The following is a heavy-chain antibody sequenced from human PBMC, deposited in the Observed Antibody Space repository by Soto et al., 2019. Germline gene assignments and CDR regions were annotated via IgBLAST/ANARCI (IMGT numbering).Heavy chain of an antibody. CDR3: AKDRYSSSSAAMDY. V-gene: IGHV3-23*01. CDR2: ISGSGGST. J-gene: IGHJ4*02. CDR1: GFTFSSYA. Sequence: GGSLRVSCAASGFTFSSYAMSRVRQAPGKGLEWVSAISGSGGSTYYADSVKGRFTISRDNSKNTLYLQMNSLRAEDTAVYYCAKDRYSSSSAAMDYWGQGTLVTVSS. D-gene: IGHD6-6*01.